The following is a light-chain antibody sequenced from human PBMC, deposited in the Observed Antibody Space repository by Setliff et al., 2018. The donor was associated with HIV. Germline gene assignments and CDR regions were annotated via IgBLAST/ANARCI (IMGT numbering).Light chain of an antibody. Sequence: SVLTQPPSVSGAPGQSVTISCTGNSSNIGGGYDVHWYQQFPRTAPKLIIFGNSNRPSGVPDRFSGSKSGTSASLAITGLQADDEADYYCSSYAGSRAFDVFGTGTKVTVL. CDR3: SSYAGSRAFDV. CDR2: GNS. CDR1: SSNIGGGYD. V-gene: IGLV1-40*01. J-gene: IGLJ1*01.